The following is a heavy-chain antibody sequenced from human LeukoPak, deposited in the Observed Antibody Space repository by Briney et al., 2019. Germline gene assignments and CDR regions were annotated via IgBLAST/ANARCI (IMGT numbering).Heavy chain of an antibody. Sequence: ASVKVSCKASGGTFSSYAISWVRQAPGQGLEWMGRIIPILGIANYAQKFQGRVTITADESTSTAYMELSSLRSEDTAVYYCARDGSGSYYEKFDYWGQGTLVTVSS. CDR3: ARDGSGSYYEKFDY. D-gene: IGHD1-26*01. CDR1: GGTFSSYA. CDR2: IIPILGIA. V-gene: IGHV1-69*04. J-gene: IGHJ4*02.